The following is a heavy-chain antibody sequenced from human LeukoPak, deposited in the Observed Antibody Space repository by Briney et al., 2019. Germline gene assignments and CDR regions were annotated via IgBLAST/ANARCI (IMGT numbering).Heavy chain of an antibody. CDR1: GFTVSSNY. CDR2: LYSGGST. CDR3: SRIATTDPYYFDY. Sequence: GGSLRLSCAASGFTVSSNYMSWVRQAPGKGLEWVSVLYSGGSTYYADSVKGRFTIFRDNSKNTLYLQMNSLRAEDTAVYYCSRIATTDPYYFDYWGQGTLVTVSS. D-gene: IGHD4-17*01. J-gene: IGHJ4*02. V-gene: IGHV3-53*01.